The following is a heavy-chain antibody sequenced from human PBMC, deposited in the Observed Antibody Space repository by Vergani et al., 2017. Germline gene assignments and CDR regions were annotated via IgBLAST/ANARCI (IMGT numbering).Heavy chain of an antibody. CDR3: ARGTLYYDFWSGYQTYYSYMDV. D-gene: IGHD3-3*01. V-gene: IGHV1-69*01. Sequence: QVQLVQSGAEVKKPGSSVKVSCKASGGTFSSYAIAWVRQAPGQGLEWMGGIIPIFGTANYAQKFQGRVTITADESTSTAYMELSSLRSEDTAVYYCARGTLYYDFWSGYQTYYSYMDVWGKGTTVTVSS. CDR2: IIPIFGTA. J-gene: IGHJ6*03. CDR1: GGTFSSYA.